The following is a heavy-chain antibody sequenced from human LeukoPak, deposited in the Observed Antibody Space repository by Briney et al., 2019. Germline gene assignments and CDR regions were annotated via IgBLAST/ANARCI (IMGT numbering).Heavy chain of an antibody. CDR1: GYTFTGYY. CDR3: ARSSGYDEFGGDY. Sequence: ASVKVSCKASGYTFTGYYMHWVRQAPGQGLEWMGWIGVYKDNPNYAERLQGRVTMTTDTATNTAYMELSSLRSEDTAVYYCARSSGYDEFGGDYWGQGTLVTVSS. D-gene: IGHD5-12*01. CDR2: IGVYKDNP. J-gene: IGHJ4*02. V-gene: IGHV1-18*04.